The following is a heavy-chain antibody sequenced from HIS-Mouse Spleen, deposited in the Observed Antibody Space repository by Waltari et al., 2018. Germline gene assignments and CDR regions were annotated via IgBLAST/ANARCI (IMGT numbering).Heavy chain of an antibody. D-gene: IGHD3-22*01. Sequence: QVTLRESGPALVKPTQTLTLTCTFSGFSLSTSGLCVSWIRQPPGKALEWLAPLDWDDDKYYSTSLKTRLTISKDTSKNQVVLTMTNMDPVDTATYYCARIRGIEVGGRSASYYYDSSGYYYFDYWGQGTLVTVSS. J-gene: IGHJ4*02. CDR2: LDWDDDK. V-gene: IGHV2-70*01. CDR1: GFSLSTSGLC. CDR3: ARIRGIEVGGRSASYYYDSSGYYYFDY.